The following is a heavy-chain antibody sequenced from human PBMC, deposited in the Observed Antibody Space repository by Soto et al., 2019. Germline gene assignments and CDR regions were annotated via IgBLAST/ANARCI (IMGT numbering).Heavy chain of an antibody. CDR2: ISADNGHT. CDR1: GYTFKRYG. CDR3: ARTSPFCSGDACYGFDL. V-gene: IGHV1-18*01. J-gene: IGHJ5*02. D-gene: IGHD2-15*01. Sequence: QVQLVQSGAEVKKPGASVKVSCKASGYTFKRYGIIWVRLAPGQGLEWMGWISADNGHTDHAQKFQGRVTMTTETSTGPAYMELRSLTSDDTAVYFCARTSPFCSGDACYGFDLWGQGTLVTVSS.